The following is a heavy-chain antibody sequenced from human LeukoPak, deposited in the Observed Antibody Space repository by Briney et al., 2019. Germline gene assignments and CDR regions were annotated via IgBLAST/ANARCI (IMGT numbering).Heavy chain of an antibody. CDR3: ARAPSEIGGYYPEYFRH. CDR1: GFTFSSYW. CDR2: IKSDGST. V-gene: IGHV3-74*01. Sequence: QPGGSLRLSCAASGFTFSSYWMHWVRQAPGKRLVWVSRIKSDGSTNYADSVKGRFTISRDNAKNTLSLQMNSLRAEDTGVYYCARAPSEIGGYYPEYFRHWGKGTLVTVSS. J-gene: IGHJ1*01. D-gene: IGHD3-22*01.